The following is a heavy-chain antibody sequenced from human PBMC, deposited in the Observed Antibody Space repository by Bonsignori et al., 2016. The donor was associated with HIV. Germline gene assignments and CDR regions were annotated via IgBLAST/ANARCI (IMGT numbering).Heavy chain of an antibody. CDR3: ARAWRDSWYDPQAFD. D-gene: IGHD6-13*01. CDR1: GFSFSSYS. V-gene: IGHV3-21*01. CDR2: ISNSGSYI. Sequence: VQLVESGGGLVKPGGSLRLSCEASGFSFSSYSMNWVRQAPGMGLELVSSISNSGSYIYYGDSLKGRFTISRDNAKNSLYLQMNNLRAEDTAIYYCARAWRDSWYDPQAFD. J-gene: IGHJ3*01.